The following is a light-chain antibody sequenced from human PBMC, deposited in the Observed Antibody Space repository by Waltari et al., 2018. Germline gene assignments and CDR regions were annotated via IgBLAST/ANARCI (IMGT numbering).Light chain of an antibody. V-gene: IGLV2-14*03. J-gene: IGLJ3*02. CDR3: SSQSTNSVVL. CDR1: IRAVGGFNS. Sequence: QSALTQPASVSGSPGQSITISCTGTIRAVGGFNSVPWYQVHQGQAPRVMIYDVINRPSGVSDRFSASKSGNTASLTISGLQAEDEGDYYCSSQSTNSVVLFGGGTKLTVL. CDR2: DVI.